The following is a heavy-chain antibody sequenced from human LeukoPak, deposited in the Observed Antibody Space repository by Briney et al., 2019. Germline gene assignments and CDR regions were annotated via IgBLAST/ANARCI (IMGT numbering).Heavy chain of an antibody. J-gene: IGHJ3*02. D-gene: IGHD3-22*01. CDR2: IYHSGST. CDR1: GGSISSGGYY. V-gene: IGHV4-30-2*01. CDR3: TTRPTRQYYYDSSGYYHPPEEGAFDI. Sequence: SQTLSLTCTVSGGSISSGGYYWGWIRQPPGKGLEWIGYIYHSGSTYYNPSLKSRVTISVDRSKNQFSLKVSSVTAEDTAVYYCTTRPTRQYYYDSSGYYHPPEEGAFDIWGQGTMVTVSS.